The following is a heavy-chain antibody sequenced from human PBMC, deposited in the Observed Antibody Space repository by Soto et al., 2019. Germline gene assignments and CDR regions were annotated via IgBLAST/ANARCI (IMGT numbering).Heavy chain of an antibody. CDR3: ARNGDSSDYRGWFDP. Sequence: PSETLSLTCTVSGGSISSYYWSWIRQPPGKGLEWIGYIYYSGSTNYNPSLKSRVTISVDTSKNQFSLRAEDTAVYYCARNGDSSDYRGWFDPWGQGTLVTVSS. J-gene: IGHJ5*02. CDR1: GGSISSYY. D-gene: IGHD3-22*01. CDR2: IYYSGST. V-gene: IGHV4-59*12.